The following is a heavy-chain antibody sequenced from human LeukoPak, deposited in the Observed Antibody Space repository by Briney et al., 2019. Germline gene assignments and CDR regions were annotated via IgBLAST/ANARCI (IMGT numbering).Heavy chain of an antibody. CDR2: INHSGST. CDR3: ARLARGMVRGVRQVGYYYYMDV. V-gene: IGHV4-34*01. J-gene: IGHJ6*03. D-gene: IGHD3-10*01. Sequence: SETLSLTCAVYGGSFSGYYWSWIRQPPGKGLEWIGEINHSGSTNYNPSLKSRVTISVDTSKNQFSLKLSSVTAADTAVYYCARLARGMVRGVRQVGYYYYMDVWGKGTTVTISS. CDR1: GGSFSGYY.